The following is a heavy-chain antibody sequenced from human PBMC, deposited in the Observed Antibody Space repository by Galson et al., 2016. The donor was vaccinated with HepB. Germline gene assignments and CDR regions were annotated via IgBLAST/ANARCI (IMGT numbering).Heavy chain of an antibody. J-gene: IGHJ3*01. CDR2: IIPLLGIP. CDR1: GGTFTTYP. Sequence: SVKVSCKASGGTFTTYPITWVRQAPGQGPECLGRIIPLLGIPKYAQKFQGRLTITADKSTSTTYMELTSLRSEDTAVYYCAKPSSGWANDAFDCWGQGTMVTVS. CDR3: AKPSSGWANDAFDC. V-gene: IGHV1-69*02. D-gene: IGHD6-19*01.